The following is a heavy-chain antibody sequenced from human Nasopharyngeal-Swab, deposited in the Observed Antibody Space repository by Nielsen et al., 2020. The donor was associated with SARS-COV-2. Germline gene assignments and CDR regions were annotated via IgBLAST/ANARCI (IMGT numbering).Heavy chain of an antibody. CDR1: GGTFSSYA. Sequence: SVKVSCKASGGTFSSYAISWVRQAPGQGLEWMGGIIPIFGTANYAQKFQGRVTITRDTSASTAYMELSSLRSEDTAVYYCARDRAKVGAWDYWGQGTLVTVSS. CDR3: ARDRAKVGAWDY. V-gene: IGHV1-69*05. CDR2: IIPIFGTA. D-gene: IGHD1-26*01. J-gene: IGHJ4*02.